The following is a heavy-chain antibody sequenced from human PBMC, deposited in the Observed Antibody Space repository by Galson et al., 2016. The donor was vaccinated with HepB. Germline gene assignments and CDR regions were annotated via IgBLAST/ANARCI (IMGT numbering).Heavy chain of an antibody. D-gene: IGHD2-8*02. Sequence: SLRLSCAASGFSFSIYWMTWVRQAPGKGLEWVANIKQDGSEEYFVDSVKGRFTIFRDNTKNSLFLQMNSLRDEDTAVYYCARLRYCTANNCLWYFDYWGQGSLVTVSS. V-gene: IGHV3-7*01. CDR2: IKQDGSEE. J-gene: IGHJ4*02. CDR3: ARLRYCTANNCLWYFDY. CDR1: GFSFSIYW.